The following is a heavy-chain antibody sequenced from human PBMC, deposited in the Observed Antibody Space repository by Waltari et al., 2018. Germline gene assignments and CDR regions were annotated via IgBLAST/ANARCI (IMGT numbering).Heavy chain of an antibody. V-gene: IGHV4-39*01. CDR1: GGSISSSSYY. J-gene: IGHJ3*02. CDR3: ARITIFGVVIRGDAFDI. CDR2: IYYSGST. D-gene: IGHD3-3*01. Sequence: QLQLQESGPGLVKPSETLSLTCTVSGGSISSSSYYWGWIRQPPGKGLEWIGSIYYSGSTYYNPSLKSRVTISVDTSKNQFSLKLSAVTAADTAVYYCARITIFGVVIRGDAFDIWGQGTMVTVSS.